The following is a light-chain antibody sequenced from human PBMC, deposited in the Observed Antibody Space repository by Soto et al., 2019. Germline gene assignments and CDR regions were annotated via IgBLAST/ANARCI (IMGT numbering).Light chain of an antibody. CDR3: QQYGTSEII. CDR2: DTS. V-gene: IGKV3-20*01. CDR1: QTLSNSF. Sequence: EIMLTQSPGTLSLTTGERATLSCRASQTLSNSFIAWYQQKPGQAPRLLIYDTSSRATGVPDRYSASGSGTDFTLTISRLEPEDFAVFFCQQYGTSEIIFGQGTRVEIK. J-gene: IGKJ5*01.